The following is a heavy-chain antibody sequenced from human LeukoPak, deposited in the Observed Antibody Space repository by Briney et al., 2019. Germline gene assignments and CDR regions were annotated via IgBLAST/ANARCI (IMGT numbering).Heavy chain of an antibody. J-gene: IGHJ4*02. CDR2: LYFGGST. CDR1: GASISTYY. D-gene: IGHD5-12*01. Sequence: SETLSLTCSVPGASISTYYWSWIRQPPGKGLEWIGYLYFGGSTNYNPSLKSRVTISPDKSKNQFSLKLNSVTAADTAVYYCARAGGSWSFDYLGQGTLVTVSS. V-gene: IGHV4-59*01. CDR3: ARAGGSWSFDY.